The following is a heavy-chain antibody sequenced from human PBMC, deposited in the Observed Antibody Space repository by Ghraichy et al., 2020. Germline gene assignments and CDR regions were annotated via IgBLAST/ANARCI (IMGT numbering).Heavy chain of an antibody. CDR1: GFTFSSYA. V-gene: IGHV3-23*01. J-gene: IGHJ2*01. Sequence: GGSLRLSCAASGFTFSSYAMSWVRQAPGKGLEWVSAISGSGGSTYYADSVKGRFTISRDNSKNTLYLQMNSLRAEDTAIYYCAKADGYCSSTSCYGGGWYFDLWGRGTLVTVSS. CDR2: ISGSGGST. D-gene: IGHD2-2*01. CDR3: AKADGYCSSTSCYGGGWYFDL.